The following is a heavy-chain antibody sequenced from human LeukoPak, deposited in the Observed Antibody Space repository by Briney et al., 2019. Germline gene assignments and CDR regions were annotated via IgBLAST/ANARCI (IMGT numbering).Heavy chain of an antibody. CDR1: GYSISSGYY. CDR3: ARGIVLGQASVIRFSCYYMPV. J-gene: IGHJ6*03. CDR2: IYHSGST. V-gene: IGHV4-38-2*01. D-gene: IGHD2-8*01. Sequence: SETLSLTCAVSGYSISSGYYWGRIRQPPGKGLEWIGSIYHSGSTYYNPSLKSRITISADTSNNQFSLKLSSLTAADTAVHHCARGIVLGQASVIRFSCYYMPVGGEGTALTVSS.